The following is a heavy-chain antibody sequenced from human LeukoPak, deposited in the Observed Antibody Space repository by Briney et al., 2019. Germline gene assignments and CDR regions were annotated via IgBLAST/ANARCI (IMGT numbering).Heavy chain of an antibody. CDR2: ISGSGGST. CDR3: AREVYGDSSFDF. J-gene: IGHJ4*02. Sequence: PGGSLRLSCAASGFTFSSYAMSWVRQAPGKGLEWVSAISGSGGSTYYADSVKGRFTISRDNSKNTLYLQMSSLGADDTALYYCAREVYGDSSFDFWGQGTLLSVSS. D-gene: IGHD4-17*01. V-gene: IGHV3-23*01. CDR1: GFTFSSYA.